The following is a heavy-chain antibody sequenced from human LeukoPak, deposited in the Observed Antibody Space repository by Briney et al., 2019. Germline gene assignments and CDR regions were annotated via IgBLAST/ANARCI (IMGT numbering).Heavy chain of an antibody. CDR3: ARGPMILSWYSSALDY. J-gene: IGHJ4*02. D-gene: IGHD6-19*01. V-gene: IGHV4-34*01. CDR2: INHSGST. CDR1: GGSFSGYY. Sequence: SETLSLTCAVYGGSFSGYYWSWIRQPPGKGLDWIGEINHSGSTNYNPSLKSRVTISVDTSKNQFSLKLSSVTAADTAVYYCARGPMILSWYSSALDYWGQGTLVTVSS.